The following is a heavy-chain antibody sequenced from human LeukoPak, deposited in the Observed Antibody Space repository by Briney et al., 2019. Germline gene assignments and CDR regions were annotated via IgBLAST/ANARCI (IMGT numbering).Heavy chain of an antibody. J-gene: IGHJ4*02. CDR2: INPNTGGA. D-gene: IGHD1-14*01. Sequence: ASVKVSCKTSGYTFTDYYIHWVRQVPGQGLAYMGWINPNTGGASYAQRFRDRVTMSVDTSITTVYVELSRLTGDDTAVYYCARGHPSAEPPGYWGQGDLVTVSS. CDR3: ARGHPSAEPPGY. CDR1: GYTFTDYY. V-gene: IGHV1-2*02.